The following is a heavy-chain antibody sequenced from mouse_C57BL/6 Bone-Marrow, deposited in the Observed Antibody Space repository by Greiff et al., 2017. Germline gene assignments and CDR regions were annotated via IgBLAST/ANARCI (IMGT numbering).Heavy chain of an antibody. V-gene: IGHV1-52*01. CDR3: SSLGTRYYCDY. Sequence: QVQLQQPGAELVRPGSSVKLSCKASGYTFTSYWMHWVKQRPIQGLEWIGNIDPSDSETHYNQKFKDKATLTVDKSSSTAYMQRSSLTSEDSAVYYCSSLGTRYYCDYWGQGTSVTVAS. D-gene: IGHD2-14*01. CDR1: GYTFTSYW. CDR2: IDPSDSET. J-gene: IGHJ2*03.